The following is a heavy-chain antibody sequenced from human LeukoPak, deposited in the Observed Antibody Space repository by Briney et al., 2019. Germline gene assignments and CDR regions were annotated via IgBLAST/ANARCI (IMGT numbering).Heavy chain of an antibody. CDR2: ISYDGSNK. V-gene: IGHV3-30*18. Sequence: GRSLRLSCAASGFTFSSYGMHWVRQAPSKGLEWVAVISYDGSNKYYADSVKGRFTISRDNSKNTLYLQMNSLRAEDTAVYYCAKEIRRYYFDYWGQGTLVTVSS. J-gene: IGHJ4*02. CDR1: GFTFSSYG. CDR3: AKEIRRYYFDY.